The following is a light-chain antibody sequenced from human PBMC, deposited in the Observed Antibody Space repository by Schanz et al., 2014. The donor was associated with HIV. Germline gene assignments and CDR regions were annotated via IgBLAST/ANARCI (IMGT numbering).Light chain of an antibody. CDR1: QSIRSRY. CDR2: DAS. CDR3: QQYGSSPLFT. Sequence: EIVLTQSPGTLSLSPGERATLSCRASQSIRSRYLAWYQQKPRHAPRLLIYDASNKATGIPARFSGSGSGTDFTLTISRLEPEDFAVYYCQQYGSSPLFTFGPGTKVDIK. V-gene: IGKV3-20*01. J-gene: IGKJ3*01.